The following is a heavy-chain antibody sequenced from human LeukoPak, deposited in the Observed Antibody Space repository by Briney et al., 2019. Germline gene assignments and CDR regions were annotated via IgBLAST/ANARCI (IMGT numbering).Heavy chain of an antibody. Sequence: PGGFLRLSCAASGFTFSSYGMSWVRLAPGKGLEWVSGISGSGVSTYYADSVKGRFTISRDNSKNTLYLQMNSLRAEDTAVYYCARGIGGGIGYFDYWGQGTLVTVSS. V-gene: IGHV3-23*01. D-gene: IGHD1-26*01. CDR2: ISGSGVST. CDR3: ARGIGGGIGYFDY. J-gene: IGHJ4*02. CDR1: GFTFSSYG.